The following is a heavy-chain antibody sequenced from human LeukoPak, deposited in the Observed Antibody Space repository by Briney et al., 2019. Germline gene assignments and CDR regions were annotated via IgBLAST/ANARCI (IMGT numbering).Heavy chain of an antibody. J-gene: IGHJ3*02. V-gene: IGHV3-74*01. CDR3: ARDKYGGNSNAFDI. CDR1: GFTFSSYW. CDR2: IGTDGSST. D-gene: IGHD4-23*01. Sequence: QPGGSLRLSCAASGFTFSSYWMHWVRPVPGEGLVWVSRIGTDGSSTTYADYVKGRFSISRDNAKNALYLQMNSLRAEDTAVYYCARDKYGGNSNAFDIWGQGTLVTVSS.